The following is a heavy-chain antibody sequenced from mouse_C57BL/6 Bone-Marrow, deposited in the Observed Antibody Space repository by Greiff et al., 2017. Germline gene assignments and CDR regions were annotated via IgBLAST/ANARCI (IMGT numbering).Heavy chain of an antibody. CDR3: ARIVYDGYYDAMHY. D-gene: IGHD2-3*01. V-gene: IGHV8-8*01. J-gene: IGHJ4*01. CDR2: IWWDDDK. Sequence: QVTLNESGPGILQPSQTLSLTCSFSGFSLSTFGLGVGWIRQPSGKGLEWLAPIWWDDDKYSNPALKSRLPLSKDTSKNQVFLKLAKVDTAVTATYYCARIVYDGYYDAMHYWGQGTSVTVSS. CDR1: GFSLSTFGLG.